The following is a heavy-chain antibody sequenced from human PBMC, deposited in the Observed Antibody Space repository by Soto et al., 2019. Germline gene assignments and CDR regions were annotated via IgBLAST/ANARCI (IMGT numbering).Heavy chain of an antibody. V-gene: IGHV3-23*01. CDR2: ISGSGGST. Sequence: PGGSLRLSCAASGFTFSSYAMSWVRQAPGKGLEWVSAISGSGGSTYYADSVKGRFTISRDNSKNTLYLQMNSLRAEDTAVYYCAKLNYGSGSSPPRPPLFDYWGQGTLVTVSS. CDR3: AKLNYGSGSSPPRPPLFDY. D-gene: IGHD3-10*01. CDR1: GFTFSSYA. J-gene: IGHJ4*02.